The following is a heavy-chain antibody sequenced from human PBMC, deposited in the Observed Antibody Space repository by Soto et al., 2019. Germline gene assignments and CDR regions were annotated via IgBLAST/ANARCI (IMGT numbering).Heavy chain of an antibody. V-gene: IGHV1-3*05. CDR1: GYTFTSYA. Sequence: QVQLVQSGAEEKKPGASVKVSCKASGYTFTSYAMHWVRQAPGQRLEWMGWINAGNGNTKYSQKFQGIVTITRDTSASTAYMELSSLRSEDTAVYYCAGGWLVRWFDPWGQGTLVTVSS. CDR2: INAGNGNT. CDR3: AGGWLVRWFDP. D-gene: IGHD6-19*01. J-gene: IGHJ5*02.